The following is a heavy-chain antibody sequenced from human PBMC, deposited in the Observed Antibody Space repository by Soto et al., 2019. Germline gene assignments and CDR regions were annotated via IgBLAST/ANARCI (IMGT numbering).Heavy chain of an antibody. D-gene: IGHD2-15*01. CDR2: ITQDGSAK. J-gene: IGHJ4*02. Sequence: PGGSLRLSCVASGLTLSSYWMSWVRQAPGKGLEWVAKITQDGSAKSYVDSVKGRFTISRANSEKSLYLQMNSLRAEDTAVYYCAREVGPASVDYWGQGTLVTVSS. CDR3: AREVGPASVDY. CDR1: GLTLSSYW. V-gene: IGHV3-7*01.